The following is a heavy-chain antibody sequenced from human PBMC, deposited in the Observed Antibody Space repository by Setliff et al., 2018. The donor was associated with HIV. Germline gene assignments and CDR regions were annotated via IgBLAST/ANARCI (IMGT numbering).Heavy chain of an antibody. CDR2: IYYSGST. CDR1: GGSISSGGYY. CDR3: ARGGFKWSGGYADY. V-gene: IGHV4-31*03. J-gene: IGHJ4*02. Sequence: PSETLSLTCTVSGGSISSGGYYWSWIRQHPGKGLEWIGYIYYSGSTYYNPSLKSRVTISVDTAKNQFSLKLSSATAADTAVYYCARGGFKWSGGYADYWGQGTLVTVSS. D-gene: IGHD3-3*01.